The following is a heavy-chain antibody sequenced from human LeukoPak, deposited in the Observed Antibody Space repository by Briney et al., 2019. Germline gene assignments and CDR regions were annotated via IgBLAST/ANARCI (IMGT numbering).Heavy chain of an antibody. Sequence: SVKVSCKVSGYTLTELSMHWVRQAPGKGLEWMGGFDPEDGETIYAQKFQGRVTMNEAKYTDTAYMELSSLRYEDTAVYYCETVGSYGAFDIWGQGTMVTVSS. CDR1: GYTLTELS. J-gene: IGHJ3*02. CDR2: FDPEDGET. D-gene: IGHD1-26*01. CDR3: ETVGSYGAFDI. V-gene: IGHV1-24*01.